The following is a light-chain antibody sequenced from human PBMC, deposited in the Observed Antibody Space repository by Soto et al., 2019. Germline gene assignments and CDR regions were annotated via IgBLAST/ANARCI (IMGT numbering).Light chain of an antibody. J-gene: IGKJ1*01. V-gene: IGKV3-15*01. CDR1: QSVSSN. CDR3: QQYNNWPPWT. Sequence: EIVMTQSPATLSVSPWERATLSCRASQSVSSNLAWYQQKPGQAPRLLIYGASTRATGIPARFSGSGSGTEFTPTISSLQSEDFAVYYCQQYNNWPPWTFGQGTKVEIK. CDR2: GAS.